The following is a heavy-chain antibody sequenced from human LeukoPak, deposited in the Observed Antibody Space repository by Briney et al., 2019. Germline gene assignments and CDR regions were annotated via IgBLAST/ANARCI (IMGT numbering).Heavy chain of an antibody. D-gene: IGHD3-3*01. J-gene: IGHJ4*02. Sequence: PGGSLRLSCAASGFTFSSYWMRWVRQAPGKGLEWVANIKQDGSEKYYVDSVKGRFTISRDNAKNSLYLQMNSLRAEDTAVYYCAREHSDVWSGLYNWGQGTLVTVSS. CDR1: GFTFSSYW. CDR2: IKQDGSEK. CDR3: AREHSDVWSGLYN. V-gene: IGHV3-7*01.